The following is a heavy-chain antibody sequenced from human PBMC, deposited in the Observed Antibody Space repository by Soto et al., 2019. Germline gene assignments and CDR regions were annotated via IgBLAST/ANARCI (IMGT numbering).Heavy chain of an antibody. Sequence: QVQLVQSGAEVKKPGASVKVSCKGSGYTFIANYIQWVRQAPGQGLEWMGWINPNSGGTTYAQKFQGRVTLTRDTSITTAYMELSGLTSDDKAVYFCARDGSGWKSFDYWGQGSLVTVPS. CDR1: GYTFIANY. CDR2: INPNSGGT. D-gene: IGHD6-19*01. J-gene: IGHJ4*02. V-gene: IGHV1-2*02. CDR3: ARDGSGWKSFDY.